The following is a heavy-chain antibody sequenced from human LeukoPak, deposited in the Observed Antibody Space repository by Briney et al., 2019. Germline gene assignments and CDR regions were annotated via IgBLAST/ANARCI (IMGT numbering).Heavy chain of an antibody. CDR3: ARGVSGAYYYYYMDV. Sequence: ASVKVSCKASGYTFTSYGISWVRQAPGQGLEWMGWISAYNGNTNYAQKLQGRVTMTTDTSTSTAYMELRSLRSDDTAVYYCARGVSGAYYYYYMDVWGKGTTVTVSS. D-gene: IGHD1-26*01. J-gene: IGHJ6*03. CDR1: GYTFTSYG. V-gene: IGHV1-18*01. CDR2: ISAYNGNT.